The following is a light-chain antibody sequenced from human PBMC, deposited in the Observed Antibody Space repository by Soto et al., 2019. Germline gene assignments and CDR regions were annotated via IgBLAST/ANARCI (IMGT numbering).Light chain of an antibody. CDR2: GAS. Sequence: EIVLTQSPGTLSLSPGERATLSCGASQTVNSKYLAWYQQKVGQAPRLLIYGASRRASGIPERFSGSGSGTHFTLTINTMEPEDFAVYYCQHYGTSPYTFGQGTKVEI. J-gene: IGKJ2*01. V-gene: IGKV3-20*01. CDR1: QTVNSKY. CDR3: QHYGTSPYT.